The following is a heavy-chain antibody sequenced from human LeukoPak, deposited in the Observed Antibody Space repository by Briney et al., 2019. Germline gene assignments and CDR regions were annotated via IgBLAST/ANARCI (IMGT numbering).Heavy chain of an antibody. V-gene: IGHV5-51*01. J-gene: IGHJ4*02. CDR2: IYRGDSDT. CDR3: ARRQGCSSTSCPPDS. D-gene: IGHD2-2*01. Sequence: GESLKISCRGSGYSFTTYWIGWVRQMPGKGLKWMGIIYRGDSDTRYSPSFQGQVTMSADNSINTAYLQWSSLKASDTAMYYCARRQGCSSTSCPPDSWGQGTLVTVSS. CDR1: GYSFTTYW.